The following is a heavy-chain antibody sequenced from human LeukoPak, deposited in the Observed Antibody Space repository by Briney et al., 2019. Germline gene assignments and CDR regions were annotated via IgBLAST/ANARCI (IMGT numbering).Heavy chain of an antibody. Sequence: ASVKVSCKASGGTFSSYAISWVRQAPGQGLEWMGWINPNSGGTNYAQKFQGRVTMTRDTSISTAYMELSRLRSDDTAVYYCARGLDSGSSDGDYWGQGTLVTVSS. J-gene: IGHJ4*02. V-gene: IGHV1-2*02. CDR3: ARGLDSGSSDGDY. CDR1: GGTFSSYA. D-gene: IGHD1-26*01. CDR2: INPNSGGT.